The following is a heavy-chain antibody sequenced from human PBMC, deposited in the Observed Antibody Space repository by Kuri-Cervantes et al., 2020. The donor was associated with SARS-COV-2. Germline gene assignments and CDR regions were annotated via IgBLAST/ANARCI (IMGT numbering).Heavy chain of an antibody. CDR2: IWYDGENE. J-gene: IGHJ6*03. Sequence: LPLTCVASGFTFSNYVIHWVRQAPGKGLEWVAVIWYDGENEYYAGSVKGRFTISRDNSKNTVSLHMNSLRAEDTAMYYCARGAANYYYMDVWDKGTTVTVSS. V-gene: IGHV3-33*08. CDR3: ARGAANYYYMDV. CDR1: GFTFSNYV. D-gene: IGHD3-16*01.